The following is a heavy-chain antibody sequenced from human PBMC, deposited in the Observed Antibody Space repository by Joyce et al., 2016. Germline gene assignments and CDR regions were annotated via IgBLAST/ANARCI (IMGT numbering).Heavy chain of an antibody. J-gene: IGHJ4*02. CDR3: ARSTDASGSFFDY. CDR1: GFSLSTRGVG. V-gene: IGHV2-5*02. D-gene: IGHD3-10*01. Sequence: QITLKESGPTVVKPTQTLTLTCTFSGFSLSTRGVGVGWIRQPPGTALEFLSVIYGDDDKGYSPSLKSRLTVTKDTSKNQVVLRVSNMDPVDTATYYCARSTDASGSFFDYWGQGILVTVSS. CDR2: IYGDDDK.